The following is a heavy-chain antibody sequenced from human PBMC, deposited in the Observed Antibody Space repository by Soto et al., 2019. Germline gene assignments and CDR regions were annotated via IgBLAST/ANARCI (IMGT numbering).Heavy chain of an antibody. Sequence: AVKVSCKASGGTFSSYAISWVRQAPGQGLEWMGGIIPIFGTANYAQKFQGRVTITADESTSTAYMELSSLRSEDTAVYYCARGTIGVVILYYYYGMDVWGQGTTVTVSS. D-gene: IGHD3-3*01. CDR3: ARGTIGVVILYYYYGMDV. CDR1: GGTFSSYA. V-gene: IGHV1-69*13. J-gene: IGHJ6*02. CDR2: IIPIFGTA.